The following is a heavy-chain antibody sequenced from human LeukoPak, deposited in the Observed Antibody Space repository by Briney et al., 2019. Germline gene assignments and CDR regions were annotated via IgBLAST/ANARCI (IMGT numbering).Heavy chain of an antibody. V-gene: IGHV3-33*01. D-gene: IGHD3-10*01. J-gene: IGHJ4*02. CDR1: GFTFSSYG. CDR2: IWYDGSNK. CDR3: ARDKALYYYGSGSPDY. Sequence: GGSLRLSCAASGFTFSSYGMHWVRQAPGKGLEGVAVIWYDGSNKYYADSVKGRFTISRDNSKNTLYLQMNSLRAEDTAVYYCARDKALYYYGSGSPDYWGQGTLVTVSS.